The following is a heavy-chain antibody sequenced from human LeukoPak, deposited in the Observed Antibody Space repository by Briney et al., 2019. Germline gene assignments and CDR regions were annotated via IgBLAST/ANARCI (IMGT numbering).Heavy chain of an antibody. CDR2: ICYDGSNT. CDR3: AKSQYQLRWGDYFDY. D-gene: IGHD4-23*01. V-gene: IGHV3-30*02. Sequence: VGSLRVSRVASLFTLTSYGRHSVRQAPGKGRECVSLICYDGSNTFYTDSVKGRFTISRDNSKSTLYLQMNSLRAEDTAVYYCAKSQYQLRWGDYFDYWGQGTLVTVSS. CDR1: LFTLTSYG. J-gene: IGHJ4*02.